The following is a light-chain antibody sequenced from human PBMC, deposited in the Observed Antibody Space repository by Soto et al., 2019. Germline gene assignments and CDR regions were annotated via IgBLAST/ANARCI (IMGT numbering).Light chain of an antibody. CDR2: GAS. Sequence: EIVLTQSPDTLSLSPGEKVTLSCRASQSVSSSYFAWYQQKPGQSPRLLIYGASSRATGTPDRFSGSESGTDFTLTISRLEPEDFAVYYCQQYASSPYNFGQGTTLEIK. CDR3: QQYASSPYN. V-gene: IGKV3-20*01. CDR1: QSVSSSY. J-gene: IGKJ2*01.